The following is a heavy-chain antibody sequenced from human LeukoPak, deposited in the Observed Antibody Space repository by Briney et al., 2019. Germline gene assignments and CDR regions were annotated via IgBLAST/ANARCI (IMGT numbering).Heavy chain of an antibody. CDR3: ARGRDIVVVPAATPYYYYAMDV. Sequence: PSETLSLTCTVSGGSISSYYWSWIRQPPGKGLEWIGYIHYSGSTIYNPSLKSRVTISVDLSKNQFSLKLSSVTAADTALYYCARGRDIVVVPAATPYYYYAMDVWGQGTTVTVSS. J-gene: IGHJ6*02. D-gene: IGHD2-2*01. CDR2: IHYSGST. V-gene: IGHV4-59*08. CDR1: GGSISSYY.